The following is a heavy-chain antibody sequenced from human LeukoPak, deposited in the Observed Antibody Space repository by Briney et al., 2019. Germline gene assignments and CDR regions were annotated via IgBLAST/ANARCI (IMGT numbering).Heavy chain of an antibody. J-gene: IGHJ6*03. Sequence: GGSLRLSRAASGFTFSSYAMSWVRQAPGKGLEWVSAISGSGGSTYYADSVKGRFTISRDTSKNTLYLQINSLRTEDTAVYYCAKDKPLEWCMDVWGKGTTVTVSS. D-gene: IGHD3-3*01. CDR3: AKDKPLEWCMDV. CDR2: ISGSGGST. CDR1: GFTFSSYA. V-gene: IGHV3-23*01.